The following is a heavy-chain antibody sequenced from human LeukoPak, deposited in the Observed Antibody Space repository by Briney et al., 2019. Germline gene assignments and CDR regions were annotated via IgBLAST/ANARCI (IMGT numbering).Heavy chain of an antibody. CDR2: INHSGST. CDR1: GGSFSGYY. Sequence: PSETLSLTCAVYGGSFSGYYWSWIRQPPGKGLEWIGEINHSGSTNYNPSLKSRVTISVNTSKNQFSLKLSSVTAADTAVYYCASSGYDNSGLDPFDFWGQGTLVTVSS. J-gene: IGHJ4*02. V-gene: IGHV4-34*01. D-gene: IGHD3-22*01. CDR3: ASSGYDNSGLDPFDF.